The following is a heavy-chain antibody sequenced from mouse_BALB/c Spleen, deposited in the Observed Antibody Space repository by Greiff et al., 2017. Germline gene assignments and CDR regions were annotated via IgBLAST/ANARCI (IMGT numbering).Heavy chain of an antibody. Sequence: EVKLVESGGGLVQPGGSRKLSCAASGFTFSDYGMAWVRQAPGKGPEWVAFISNLAYSIYYADTVTGRFTISRENAKNTLYLEMSSLRSEDTAMYYCARNYRYDGGYYFDYWGQGTTLTVSS. CDR2: ISNLAYSI. V-gene: IGHV5-15*02. D-gene: IGHD2-14*01. J-gene: IGHJ2*01. CDR1: GFTFSDYG. CDR3: ARNYRYDGGYYFDY.